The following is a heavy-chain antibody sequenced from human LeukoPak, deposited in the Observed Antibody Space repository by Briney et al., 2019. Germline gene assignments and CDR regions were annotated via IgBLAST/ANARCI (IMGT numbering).Heavy chain of an antibody. CDR3: ARETDYYYGSGSIN. J-gene: IGHJ4*02. V-gene: IGHV3-48*03. CDR2: ISSSGSTI. CDR1: GFTFSSYE. Sequence: PGGSLGLSCAASGFTFSSYEMNWVRQAPGKGLEWVSYISSSGSTIYYADSVKGRFTISRDNAKNSLYLQMNSLRAEDTAVYYCARETDYYYGSGSINWGQGTLVTVSS. D-gene: IGHD3-10*01.